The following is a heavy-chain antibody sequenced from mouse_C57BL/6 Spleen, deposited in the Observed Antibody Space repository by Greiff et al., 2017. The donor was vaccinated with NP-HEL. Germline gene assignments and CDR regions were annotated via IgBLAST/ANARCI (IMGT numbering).Heavy chain of an antibody. D-gene: IGHD4-1*01. CDR2: IYPSDSET. CDR3: ARSFNWAFDY. J-gene: IGHJ2*01. V-gene: IGHV1-61*01. Sequence: QVQLQQPGAELVRPGSSVKLSCKASGYTFTSYWMDWVKQRPGQGLEWIGNIYPSDSETHYNQKFKGKATLTVDKSSSTAYMQLSSLTSEDSAVYYCARSFNWAFDYWGQGTTLTVSS. CDR1: GYTFTSYW.